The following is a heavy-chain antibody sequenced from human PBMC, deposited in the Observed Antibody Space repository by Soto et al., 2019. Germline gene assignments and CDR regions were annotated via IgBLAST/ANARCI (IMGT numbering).Heavy chain of an antibody. CDR3: AGGGGNDPRPVAY. J-gene: IGHJ4*02. V-gene: IGHV1-18*01. D-gene: IGHD5-12*01. CDR2: ISAYNGNT. Sequence: QVQLVQSGAEVKKPGASVKVSCKASGYTFNSYGISWVRQAPGQGLEWMGWISAYNGNTNYVQKVQGRVTMTTDTYTSTAYMERRSRRSDDTAVYYGAGGGGNDPRPVAYWGQGTLVTVSS. CDR1: GYTFNSYG.